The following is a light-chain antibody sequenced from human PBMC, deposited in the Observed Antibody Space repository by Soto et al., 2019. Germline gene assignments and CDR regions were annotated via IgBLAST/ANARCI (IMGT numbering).Light chain of an antibody. J-gene: IGLJ1*01. V-gene: IGLV2-14*01. CDR2: KVS. CDR1: SSDVGGYNY. CDR3: AAWDDSLSGYV. Sequence: QSALTQPASVSGSPGQSITISCTGTSSDVGGYNYVSWYQQYPGRVPKLLIYKVSNRPSGISNRFSGSKSGNTASLTISGLRSEDEADYYCAAWDDSLSGYVFGTGTKVTVL.